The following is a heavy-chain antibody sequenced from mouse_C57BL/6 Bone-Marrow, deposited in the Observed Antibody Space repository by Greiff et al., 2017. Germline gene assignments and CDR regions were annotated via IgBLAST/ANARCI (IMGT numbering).Heavy chain of an antibody. CDR3: ARRDGSPPFAY. Sequence: EVQGVESGGDLVKPGGSLKLSCAASGFTFSSYGMSWVRQTPDKRLEWVATISSGGSYTYYPDSVKGRFTISRDTAKNTLYLQMSSLKSEDTAMYYCARRDGSPPFAYWGQGTLVTVSA. V-gene: IGHV5-6*01. J-gene: IGHJ3*01. D-gene: IGHD1-1*01. CDR1: GFTFSSYG. CDR2: ISSGGSYT.